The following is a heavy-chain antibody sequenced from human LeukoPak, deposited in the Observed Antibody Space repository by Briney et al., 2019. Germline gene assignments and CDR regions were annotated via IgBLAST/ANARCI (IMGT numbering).Heavy chain of an antibody. D-gene: IGHD5-18*01. Sequence: GGSLRLSCAASGFTFDSYGMHWVRQAPGKGLEWVAFIRYDGSNKYYADSVEGRFTISRDNSKNTLYLQMNSLRAEDTAVYYCAKDRGYGSDYWGQGTLVTVSS. J-gene: IGHJ4*02. CDR1: GFTFDSYG. CDR3: AKDRGYGSDY. V-gene: IGHV3-30*02. CDR2: IRYDGSNK.